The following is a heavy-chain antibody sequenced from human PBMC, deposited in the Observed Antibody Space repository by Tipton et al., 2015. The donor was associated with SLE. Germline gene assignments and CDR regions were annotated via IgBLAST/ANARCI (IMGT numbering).Heavy chain of an antibody. V-gene: IGHV4-59*01. Sequence: TLSLTCTVSGSSMNNYVWSWIRQPPGKGLEWIASFHFSGTTSSTPSLDSRVTISRDTSKRHFSLRMTSVTAADTAVYYCARDLIRGAGAFDIWGQGTMVTVSS. D-gene: IGHD3-16*01. J-gene: IGHJ3*02. CDR2: FHFSGTT. CDR3: ARDLIRGAGAFDI. CDR1: GSSMNNYV.